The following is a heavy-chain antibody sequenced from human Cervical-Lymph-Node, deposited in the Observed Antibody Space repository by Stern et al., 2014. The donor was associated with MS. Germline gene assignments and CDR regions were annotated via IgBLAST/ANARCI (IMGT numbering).Heavy chain of an antibody. CDR2: ISYDGSSR. J-gene: IGHJ4*02. D-gene: IGHD4-23*01. Sequence: VHLVESGGGVVQPGGSLRLSCAASGFTFSNSGMHWVRQAPGRVLEWVALISYDGSSRIYADSVKGRFTISRDTSKNTLYRQMNSLRADDTAVYYCAKAPVVYSAPLDYWGQGTLVTVSS. CDR1: GFTFSNSG. CDR3: AKAPVVYSAPLDY. V-gene: IGHV3-30*18.